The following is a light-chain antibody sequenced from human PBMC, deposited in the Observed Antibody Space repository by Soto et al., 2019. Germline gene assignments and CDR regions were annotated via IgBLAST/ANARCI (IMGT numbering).Light chain of an antibody. CDR1: TSNLGSHF. Sequence: QSVLTQPPSASGTPGQRVTISCSGSTSNLGSHFVYWYQQLPGTAPKLLIYNNNQRPSGVPVRFSGSKSGTSASLAISGLRSDDESDYYCAAWDDSLSGPVFGGGTKLTVL. J-gene: IGLJ3*02. CDR3: AAWDDSLSGPV. V-gene: IGLV1-47*02. CDR2: NNN.